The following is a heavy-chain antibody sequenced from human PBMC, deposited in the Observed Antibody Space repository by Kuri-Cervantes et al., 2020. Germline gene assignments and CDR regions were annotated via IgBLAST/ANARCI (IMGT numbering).Heavy chain of an antibody. Sequence: GESLKISCAASGFTFSSYAMSWVRQAPGKGLEWVSAISGSGGSTYYADSVKGRFTISRDNSKNTLYLQMNSLRVEDTAIYYCASLMSSSYFDYWGQGILVTVSS. CDR1: GFTFSSYA. J-gene: IGHJ4*02. CDR2: ISGSGGST. CDR3: ASLMSSSYFDY. V-gene: IGHV3-23*01. D-gene: IGHD6-6*01.